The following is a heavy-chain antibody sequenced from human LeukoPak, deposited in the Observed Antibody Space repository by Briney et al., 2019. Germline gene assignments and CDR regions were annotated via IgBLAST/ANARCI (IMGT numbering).Heavy chain of an antibody. D-gene: IGHD6-6*01. CDR2: ISAYNGNT. V-gene: IGHV1-18*01. CDR1: GYTFTSYG. J-gene: IGHJ4*02. CDR3: ARGDLYSSSSGSDY. Sequence: ASVKVSCKASGYTFTSYGISWVRQAPGQGLEWMGWISAYNGNTNYAQKLQGRVTLTTDTSTSTAYMELRSLRSDDTAVYYCARGDLYSSSSGSDYWGQGTLVTVSS.